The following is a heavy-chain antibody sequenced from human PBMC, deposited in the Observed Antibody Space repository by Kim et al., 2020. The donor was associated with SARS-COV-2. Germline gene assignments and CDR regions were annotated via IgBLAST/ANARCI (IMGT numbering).Heavy chain of an antibody. CDR1: GYSFTSYR. D-gene: IGHD4-17*01. J-gene: IGHJ6*02. Sequence: GESLKISCKGSGYSFTSYRISWVRQMPGKGLEWMGRIDPSDSYTNYSPSFQGHVTISADKSISTAYLQWSSLKASDTAMYYCARYTTALGYYYGMDVWGQGTTVTVSS. V-gene: IGHV5-10-1*01. CDR2: IDPSDSYT. CDR3: ARYTTALGYYYGMDV.